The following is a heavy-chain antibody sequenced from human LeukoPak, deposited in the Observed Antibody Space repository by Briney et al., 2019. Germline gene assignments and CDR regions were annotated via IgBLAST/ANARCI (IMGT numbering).Heavy chain of an antibody. CDR3: ARGTLFSSSWPPFDY. V-gene: IGHV1-3*01. D-gene: IGHD6-13*01. J-gene: IGHJ4*02. Sequence: KFQGRVTITRDTSASTAYMELSSLRSEDTAVYYCARGTLFSSSWPPFDYWGQGTLVTVSS.